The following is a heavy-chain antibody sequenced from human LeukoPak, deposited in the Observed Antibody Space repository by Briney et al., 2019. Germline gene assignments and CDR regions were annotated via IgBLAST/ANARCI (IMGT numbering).Heavy chain of an antibody. V-gene: IGHV3-23*01. D-gene: IGHD2-2*01. J-gene: IGHJ5*02. CDR1: GFTFSNYA. Sequence: GGSLRLSCAASGFTFSNYATSWVRQAPGKGLEWVSSISASGGSPYFAHSVSGRFRISSDNSMDPLYLQMNSLRAEDTAIYYCAKGGGASVSSYCTSITCRRFDPWGQGTLVTVSS. CDR2: ISASGGSP. CDR3: AKGGGASVSSYCTSITCRRFDP.